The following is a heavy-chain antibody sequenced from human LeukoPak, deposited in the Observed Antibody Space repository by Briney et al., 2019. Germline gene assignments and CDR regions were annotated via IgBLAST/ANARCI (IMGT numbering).Heavy chain of an antibody. CDR1: VLALSTSS. CDR2: ISSSSNYI. J-gene: IGHJ2*01. CDR3: ARDPITMIAVISTDWFFDL. Sequence: PGGSLRLSCAASVLALSTSSMNWVRLAPGKGLEWVSSISSSSNYIYYADSVKGRFTISRDNAKNSLYLQMNSLRAEDTAVYYCARDPITMIAVISTDWFFDLWGRGTLVTVSS. V-gene: IGHV3-21*01. D-gene: IGHD3-22*01.